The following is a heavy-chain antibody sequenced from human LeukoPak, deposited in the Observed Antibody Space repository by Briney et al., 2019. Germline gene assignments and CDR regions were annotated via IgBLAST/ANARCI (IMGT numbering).Heavy chain of an antibody. D-gene: IGHD6-6*01. V-gene: IGHV4-39*07. CDR1: GGSISSGTYY. CDR2: IYHSGST. J-gene: IGHJ6*03. CDR3: ARDYSSSSRFDYYYYMDV. Sequence: SETLSLTCTVSGGSISSGTYYWGWIRQPPGKGLEWIGSIYHSGSTYYNPSLKSRVTISVDTSKNQFSLKLSSLTAADTAVYYCARDYSSSSRFDYYYYMDVWGKGTTVTVSS.